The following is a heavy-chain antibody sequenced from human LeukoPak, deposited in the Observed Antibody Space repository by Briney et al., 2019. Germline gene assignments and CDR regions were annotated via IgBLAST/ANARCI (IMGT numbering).Heavy chain of an antibody. Sequence: GGSLRLSCAASGFTFSSYGMSWVRRAPGKGLEWVSSISDSGGSTYYADSVRGRFTISRDNSKNTLYLQMNSMRAEDTAIYYCAKGTAVADCWGQGTLVTVSS. J-gene: IGHJ4*02. CDR1: GFTFSSYG. CDR3: AKGTAVADC. CDR2: ISDSGGST. V-gene: IGHV3-23*01. D-gene: IGHD6-19*01.